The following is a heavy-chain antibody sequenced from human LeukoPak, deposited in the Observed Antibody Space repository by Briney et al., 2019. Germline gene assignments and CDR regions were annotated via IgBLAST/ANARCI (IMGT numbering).Heavy chain of an antibody. Sequence: PSETLSLTCTVSGGSISSGDYYWSWIRQPPGKGLEWIGYIYYSGSTYYNPSLKSRVSMSIDTPRKQFSLKLYFVTAADTAVYYCASSKIPDRLTNEPPLDRWGQGALVTVSS. J-gene: IGHJ5*02. CDR1: GGSISSGDYY. CDR2: IYYSGST. CDR3: ASSKIPDRLTNEPPLDR. D-gene: IGHD6-6*01. V-gene: IGHV4-30-4*01.